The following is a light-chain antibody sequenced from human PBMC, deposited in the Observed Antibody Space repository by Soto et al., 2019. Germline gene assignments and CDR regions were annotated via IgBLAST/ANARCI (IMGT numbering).Light chain of an antibody. V-gene: IGKV3-20*01. J-gene: IGKJ1*01. CDR3: QHYSSQT. CDR2: GAS. Sequence: EIVMTQSPATLSVSPGERATLSCRASQSVSSYLAWYQQRPGQAPRLLIYGASSRATGIPDRFSGSGSGTDFTLTISRLEPEDSAVYFCQHYSSQTFGQGTKVDIK. CDR1: QSVSSY.